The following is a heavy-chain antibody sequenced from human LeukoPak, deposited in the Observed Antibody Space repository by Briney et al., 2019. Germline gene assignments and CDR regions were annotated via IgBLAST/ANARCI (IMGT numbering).Heavy chain of an antibody. Sequence: PGRSLRLSCAASGFTFSSYGMHWVRQAPGKGLEWVAVISYDGSNKYYADSVKGRFTISRDNSKNTLYLQMNSLRAEDTAVYYCASLHRLPGIAVADSDYWGRGTLVTVSS. CDR1: GFTFSSYG. CDR3: ASLHRLPGIAVADSDY. D-gene: IGHD6-19*01. V-gene: IGHV3-30*03. J-gene: IGHJ4*02. CDR2: ISYDGSNK.